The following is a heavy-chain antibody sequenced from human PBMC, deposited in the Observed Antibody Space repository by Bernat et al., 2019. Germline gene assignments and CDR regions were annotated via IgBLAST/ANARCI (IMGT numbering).Heavy chain of an antibody. V-gene: IGHV3-33*01. CDR1: GFTFSSYG. CDR2: IWYDGSNK. J-gene: IGHJ4*02. CDR3: ARDPSAVQLEQAPPLDY. Sequence: QVQLVESGGGVVQPGRSLRLSCAASGFTFSSYGMHWVRQAPGKGLEWVAVIWYDGSNKYYADYVKGRFTISRDNSKNTLYLKMNSLRAEDTAVYYCARDPSAVQLEQAPPLDYWGQGTLVTVSS. D-gene: IGHD1-1*01.